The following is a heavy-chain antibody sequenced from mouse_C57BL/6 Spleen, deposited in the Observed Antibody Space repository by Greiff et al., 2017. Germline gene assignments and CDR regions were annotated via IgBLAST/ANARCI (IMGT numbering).Heavy chain of an antibody. D-gene: IGHD1-1*01. CDR1: GYTFPRYW. CDR3: ARSHYYGPFAY. CDR2: IYPSDSET. Sequence: VQLQQPGAELVRPGASVKLSCKASGYTFPRYWVDWVKQKPGQGLEWIGNIYPSDSETHYNQKFKDKATLTVDKSSSTAYMQLSSLTSEDSAVYYCARSHYYGPFAYWGQGTLVTVSA. V-gene: IGHV1-61*01. J-gene: IGHJ3*01.